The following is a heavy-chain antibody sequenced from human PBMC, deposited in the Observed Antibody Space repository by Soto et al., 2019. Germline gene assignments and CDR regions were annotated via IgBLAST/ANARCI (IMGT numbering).Heavy chain of an antibody. Sequence: EVQLLESGGGLVQPGGYLRLSCAASGFTFSSYAMSWVRQAPGKGLEWVSAISGSGGSTYYADSVKGRFTISRDNSKNTMYLQMNSMRAEDTAVYYCAKDRGSGWPQLFDYWGQGTLVTVSS. V-gene: IGHV3-23*01. CDR1: GFTFSSYA. CDR2: ISGSGGST. J-gene: IGHJ4*02. CDR3: AKDRGSGWPQLFDY. D-gene: IGHD6-19*01.